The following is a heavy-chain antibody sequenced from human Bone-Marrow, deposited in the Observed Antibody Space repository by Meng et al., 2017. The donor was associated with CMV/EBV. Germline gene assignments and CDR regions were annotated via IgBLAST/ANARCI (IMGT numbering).Heavy chain of an antibody. V-gene: IGHV1-69*02. CDR3: ARGIVVVPAAIDY. CDR1: GGTFSSYT. D-gene: IGHD2-2*01. Sequence: SVKVSCKASGGTFSSYTISWVRQAPGQGLEWMGRIIPILGIVDHAQKFQGRVTMTRDTSISTAYMELSRLRSDDTAVYYCARGIVVVPAAIDYWGQGPLVPVSS. J-gene: IGHJ4*01. CDR2: IIPILGIV.